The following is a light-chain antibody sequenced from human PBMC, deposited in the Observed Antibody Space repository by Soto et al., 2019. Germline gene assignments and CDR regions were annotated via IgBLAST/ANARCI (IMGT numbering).Light chain of an antibody. CDR1: QNINSW. Sequence: DIQMTQSPSTLSASVGDRITMTCRASQNINSWLAWYQQTPGKAPKLLIYQASSLESGVPSRFRGSGSGTEFTLTISSLQPDDFATFYCQQYEKYPVTFGGGTKVEI. V-gene: IGKV1-5*03. CDR3: QQYEKYPVT. CDR2: QAS. J-gene: IGKJ4*01.